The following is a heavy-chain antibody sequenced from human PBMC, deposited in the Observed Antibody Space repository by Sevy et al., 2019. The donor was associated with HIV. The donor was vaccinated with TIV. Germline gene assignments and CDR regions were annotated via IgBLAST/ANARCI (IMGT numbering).Heavy chain of an antibody. CDR3: ARAIGAATSY. D-gene: IGHD2-15*01. V-gene: IGHV3-7*03. J-gene: IGHJ4*02. CDR1: GFTFSSYA. CDR2: INEDGTTK. Sequence: GGSLRLSCAASGFTFSSYAMSWVRQAPGKGLEWVANINEDGTTKYYLDSVKGRFTISRDNAKNSVFLQMNSLRVDDTAVYYCARAIGAATSYWGQGTLVTVSS.